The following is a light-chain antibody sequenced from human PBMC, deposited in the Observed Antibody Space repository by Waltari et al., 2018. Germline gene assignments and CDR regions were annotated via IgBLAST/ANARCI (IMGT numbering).Light chain of an antibody. CDR1: QSVANY. V-gene: IGKV3-11*01. CDR3: QQRNKWPVT. Sequence: DIVLTQSPATLSLSPGERATLSCRASQSVANYLAWYQQKPGQAPRLLIYDVSNRATDISARFSGSGFATDFTLTISDLKPEDIAVYYCQQRNKWPVTFGGGTKVEIK. CDR2: DVS. J-gene: IGKJ4*01.